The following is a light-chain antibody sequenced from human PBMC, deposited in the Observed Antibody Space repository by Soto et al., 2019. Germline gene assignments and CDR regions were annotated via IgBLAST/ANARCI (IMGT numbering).Light chain of an antibody. Sequence: DIQMTQSPSSLSASVGDRVTITCRASQGISSYLAWYQQKPAKVPHLLIYAASTLQSGVPSRFSGSGSGTDFTLTISSLQPEDVATYYCQKYNSAPLTFGPGTKVDIK. J-gene: IGKJ3*01. CDR3: QKYNSAPLT. CDR2: AAS. V-gene: IGKV1-27*01. CDR1: QGISSY.